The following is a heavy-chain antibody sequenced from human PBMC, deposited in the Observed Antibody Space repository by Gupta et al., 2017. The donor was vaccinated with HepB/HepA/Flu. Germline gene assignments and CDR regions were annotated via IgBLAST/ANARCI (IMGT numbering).Heavy chain of an antibody. D-gene: IGHD3-3*01. CDR2: ISGTGART. Sequence: EVHLLESGGGLVQPGGSLRLSCAASGFSFSSYAMSWVRQAPGKGLEWVSSISGTGARTYYADSEKGRFTISRDNPKNTLYLQINSLRAEDTAVYYCAQNGFLEGRFDPWGQGTLVTVSS. J-gene: IGHJ5*02. CDR1: GFSFSSYA. V-gene: IGHV3-23*01. CDR3: AQNGFLEGRFDP.